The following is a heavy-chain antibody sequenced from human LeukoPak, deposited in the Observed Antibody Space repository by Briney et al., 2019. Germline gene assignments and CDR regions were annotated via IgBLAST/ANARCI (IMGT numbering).Heavy chain of an antibody. Sequence: ASVKVSCKASGYTFTSYYMNWVRQAPGKGLEWMGIINPSGGSTSYAQKFQGRVTMTRDTSTSTVYMELSSLRSEDTAVYYCARGESEYVIVYWGQGTLVTVSS. CDR1: GYTFTSYY. D-gene: IGHD3-16*01. CDR3: ARGESEYVIVY. J-gene: IGHJ4*02. V-gene: IGHV1-46*01. CDR2: INPSGGST.